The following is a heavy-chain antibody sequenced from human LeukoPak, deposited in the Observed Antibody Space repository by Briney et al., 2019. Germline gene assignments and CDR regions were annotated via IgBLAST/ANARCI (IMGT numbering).Heavy chain of an antibody. CDR2: IYCSGST. Sequence: SQTLSLTCTVSGGAISSGVYYWSWIRQHPGKGLEWIGYIYCSGSTYYNPSLKSRVTISVDTSKNQFSLKLSSVTAADTAVYYCARDRGSGWYVNWGQRTLVTVSS. CDR1: GGAISSGVYY. J-gene: IGHJ4*02. V-gene: IGHV4-31*03. D-gene: IGHD6-19*01. CDR3: ARDRGSGWYVN.